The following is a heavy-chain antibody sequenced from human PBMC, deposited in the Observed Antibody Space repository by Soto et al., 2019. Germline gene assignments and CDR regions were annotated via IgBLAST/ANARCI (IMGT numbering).Heavy chain of an antibody. CDR2: FIPISGTA. V-gene: IGHV1-69*01. CDR1: GGTFSSYA. Sequence: QVQLVQSGAEVKKPGSSVKVSCKASGGTFSSYAISWVRQAPGQGLEWMGGFIPISGTANYAQKFQGRVTITADESTSTAYMELSSLGSEDTAVYYCARSQGSSTSLEIYYYYYYGMDVWGQGTTVTVSS. CDR3: ARSQGSSTSLEIYYYYYYGMDV. J-gene: IGHJ6*02. D-gene: IGHD2-2*01.